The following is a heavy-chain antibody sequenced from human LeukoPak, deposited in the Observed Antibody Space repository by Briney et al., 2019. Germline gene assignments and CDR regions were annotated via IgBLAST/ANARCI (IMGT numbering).Heavy chain of an antibody. CDR2: IYTSGST. V-gene: IGHV4-4*07. Sequence: PSETPSLTCTVPGGSISSYYWSWIRQPAGKGLEWIGRIYTSGSTNYNPSLKSRVTMSVDTSRNQFSLKLSSVTAADTAVYYCARVVYSSGWYVGYWGQGTLVTVSS. CDR1: GGSISSYY. D-gene: IGHD6-19*01. CDR3: ARVVYSSGWYVGY. J-gene: IGHJ4*02.